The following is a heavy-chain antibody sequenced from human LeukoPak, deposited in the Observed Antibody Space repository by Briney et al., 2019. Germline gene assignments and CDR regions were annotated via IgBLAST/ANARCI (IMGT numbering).Heavy chain of an antibody. CDR1: GFTFDDYG. Sequence: GGSLRLSCAASGFTFDDYGMSWVRHAPGKGLEWVSGITWNGGSTGYADSVKGRFTISRDNAKNSLYLQMNSLRAEDTALYHCAGVGGGSNRYHYYYMDVWGKGTTVTVSS. CDR2: ITWNGGST. J-gene: IGHJ6*03. D-gene: IGHD1-26*01. V-gene: IGHV3-20*01. CDR3: AGVGGGSNRYHYYYMDV.